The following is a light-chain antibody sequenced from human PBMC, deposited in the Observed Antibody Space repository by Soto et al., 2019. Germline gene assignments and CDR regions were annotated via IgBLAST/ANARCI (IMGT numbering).Light chain of an antibody. CDR1: QNINNW. Sequence: DIQMTQSPSTLSASIGDRVTITCRASQNINNWIAWYQQKPGKAPKFLIYDASTLESGVPSRFSGSGFGTEFSLTIRSLQPHDFGSYYCQHMRTFGQGTKV. CDR2: DAS. J-gene: IGKJ1*01. V-gene: IGKV1-5*01. CDR3: QHMRT.